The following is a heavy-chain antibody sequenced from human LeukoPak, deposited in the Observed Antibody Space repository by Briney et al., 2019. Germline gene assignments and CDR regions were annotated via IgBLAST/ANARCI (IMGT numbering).Heavy chain of an antibody. J-gene: IGHJ4*02. CDR1: GGTFSSYA. CDR3: ARGNGYFDY. D-gene: IGHD1-1*01. CDR2: INPNSGDT. Sequence: ASVKVSCKASGGTFSSYAISWVRQAPGQGLEWMGWINPNSGDTNYAQKFQGRVTMTRDTSISTAYMELSRLRSDDAAVYYCARGNGYFDYWGQGTLVTVSS. V-gene: IGHV1-2*02.